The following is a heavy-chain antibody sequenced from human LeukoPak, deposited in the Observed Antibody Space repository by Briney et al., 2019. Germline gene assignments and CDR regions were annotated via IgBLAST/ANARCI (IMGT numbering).Heavy chain of an antibody. V-gene: IGHV1-8*03. CDR3: ARGQEQWEPASY. CDR2: MNPNSGNT. CDR1: GYTFTSYD. D-gene: IGHD1-26*01. J-gene: IGHJ4*02. Sequence: APVKVSCKASGYTFTSYDINWVRQATGQGLEWMGWMNPNSGNTGYAQKFQGRVTITRNTSISTAYMELSSLRSEDTAVYYCARGQEQWEPASYWGQGTLVSVS.